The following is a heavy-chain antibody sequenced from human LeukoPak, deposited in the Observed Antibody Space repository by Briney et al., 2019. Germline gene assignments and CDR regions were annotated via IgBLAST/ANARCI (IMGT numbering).Heavy chain of an antibody. J-gene: IGHJ4*02. CDR3: ARSLPYGTTWYGRSDF. CDR2: ISSDGTYT. Sequence: PGGSLRLSCAASGFTFSSHLMHWVRQAPGKGLVWVSRISSDGTYTNYADSVRGRFTISRDNAKNTLYLQMNSLRAEDTAIYYCARSLPYGTTWYGRSDFWGQGTLVTVSS. CDR1: GFTFSSHL. V-gene: IGHV3-74*01. D-gene: IGHD6-13*01.